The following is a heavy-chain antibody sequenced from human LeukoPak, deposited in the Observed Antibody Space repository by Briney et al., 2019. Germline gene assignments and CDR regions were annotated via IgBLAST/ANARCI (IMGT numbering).Heavy chain of an antibody. CDR3: AGARDYRGEYSEYHYYAMDV. V-gene: IGHV3-21*01. CDR1: GFSFLSYS. Sequence: GGSLRLSCAASGFSFLSYSMIWVRQAPGKGLEWVSSISSSGQYIYYADSVKGRFTIIRNNAENSLYLQMKSLRVGDTAVYYCAGARDYRGEYSEYHYYAMDVWGQGTTVTVS. CDR2: ISSSGQYI. J-gene: IGHJ6*02. D-gene: IGHD5-18*01.